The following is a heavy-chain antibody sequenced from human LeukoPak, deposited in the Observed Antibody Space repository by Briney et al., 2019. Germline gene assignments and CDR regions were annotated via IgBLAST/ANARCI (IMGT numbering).Heavy chain of an antibody. CDR2: ISGSGGST. J-gene: IGHJ4*02. D-gene: IGHD2-8*01. Sequence: GGSLRLSCAASGFTFSSYAMSWVRQAPGKGLEWVSAISGSGGSTYYADSVKGRFTISRDNSKNTLYLQMNSLRAEDTAVYYCAKDRGYCTNGVCAYFDYWGQGTLVTVSS. V-gene: IGHV3-23*01. CDR1: GFTFSSYA. CDR3: AKDRGYCTNGVCAYFDY.